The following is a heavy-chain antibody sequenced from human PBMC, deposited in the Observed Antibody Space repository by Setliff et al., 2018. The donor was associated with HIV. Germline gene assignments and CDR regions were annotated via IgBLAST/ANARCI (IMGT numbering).Heavy chain of an antibody. Sequence: GASVKVSCKASGYNFINYGISWVRQAPGQGLEWMGWISAYNGNTDYAPRLLGRVTMTTDTFTSTAYMELRSLSSDDTAVYYCARARLQGIVTAVGPRDNCLDPWGQGTRVTSPQ. CDR3: ARARLQGIVTAVGPRDNCLDP. CDR2: ISAYNGNT. J-gene: IGHJ5*02. V-gene: IGHV1-18*01. CDR1: GYNFINYG. D-gene: IGHD1-26*01.